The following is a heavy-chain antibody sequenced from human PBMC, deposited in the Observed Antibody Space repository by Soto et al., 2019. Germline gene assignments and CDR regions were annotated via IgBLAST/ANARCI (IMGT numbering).Heavy chain of an antibody. D-gene: IGHD2-21*01. CDR1: GFTFSSYA. CDR2: ISYDGSNK. CDR3: ARGGPRIVGVQRDNWFDP. J-gene: IGHJ5*02. V-gene: IGHV3-30-3*01. Sequence: GGSLRLSCAASGFTFSSYAMHWVRQAPGKGLEWVAVISYDGSNKYYADSVKGRFTISRDNSKNTLYLQMNSLRAEDTAVYYCARGGPRIVGVQRDNWFDPWGQGTLVTV.